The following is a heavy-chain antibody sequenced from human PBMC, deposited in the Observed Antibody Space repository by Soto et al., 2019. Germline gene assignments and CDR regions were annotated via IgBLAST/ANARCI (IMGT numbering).Heavy chain of an antibody. CDR2: IYSGGST. CDR3: ARDLAVAGIGGYYYFYGMDV. D-gene: IGHD6-19*01. V-gene: IGHV3-66*01. Sequence: PGGSLRLSCVASGVTVSSNYMNWVRQAPGKGLDWVSVIYSGGSTDYADSVKGRFTISRDNSKNTLYLQMNSLRAEDTAVYYCARDLAVAGIGGYYYFYGMDVWGQGTTVTVS. J-gene: IGHJ6*02. CDR1: GVTVSSNY.